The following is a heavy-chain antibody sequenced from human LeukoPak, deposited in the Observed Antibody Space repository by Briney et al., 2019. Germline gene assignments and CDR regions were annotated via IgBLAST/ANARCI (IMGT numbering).Heavy chain of an antibody. V-gene: IGHV4-39*07. J-gene: IGHJ4*02. CDR3: ARYGGGIAAA. CDR2: MHHTGST. D-gene: IGHD6-13*01. Sequence: SETLSLTCSVSGDSINRSNYYWGWIRQPPGRGLEWIGSMHHTGSTYYNPSLKSRVTISVDTSKNQFSLKLSSVTAADTAVYYCARYGGGIAAAWGQGTLVTVSS. CDR1: GDSINRSNYY.